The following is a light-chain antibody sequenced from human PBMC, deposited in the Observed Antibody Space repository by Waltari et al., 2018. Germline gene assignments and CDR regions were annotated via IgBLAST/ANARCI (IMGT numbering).Light chain of an antibody. CDR1: SSNVVAGYD. J-gene: IGLJ2*01. Sequence: QSGLTQPPSVPGAPRHRVAISCTGSSSNVVAGYDVHSYQLLPATAPKLLINGNRKRPSGVPDRFSGSKSGTSASLAITGRQAEDEAGYYCQSYESSRSGSVFGGGTKLTVL. CDR3: QSYESSRSGSV. CDR2: GNR. V-gene: IGLV1-40*01.